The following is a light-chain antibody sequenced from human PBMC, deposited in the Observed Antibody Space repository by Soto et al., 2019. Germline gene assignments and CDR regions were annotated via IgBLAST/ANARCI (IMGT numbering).Light chain of an antibody. CDR3: GTWDSSLSAGV. CDR2: DNN. CDR1: SSNIGNNY. Sequence: QSVLTQPPSVSAAPVQKVTISCSGSSSNIGNNYVSWYQQLPGTAPKLLIYDNNKRPSGIPDRFSGSKSGTSATLGITGIQTGDEADYYCGTWDSSLSAGVFGGGTKVTVL. V-gene: IGLV1-51*01. J-gene: IGLJ3*02.